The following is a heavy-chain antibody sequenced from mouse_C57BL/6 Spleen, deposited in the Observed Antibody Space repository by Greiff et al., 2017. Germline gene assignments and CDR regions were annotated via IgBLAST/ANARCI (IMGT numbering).Heavy chain of an antibody. J-gene: IGHJ4*01. CDR3: ARSGAAQATGPYYYAMDY. CDR2: IYPGDGDT. Sequence: QVQLQQSGPELVKPGASVKISCKASGYAFSSSWMNWVKQRPGKGLEWIGRIYPGDGDTNYNGKFKGKATLTADKSSSTAYMQLSSLTSEDSAVYFCARSGAAQATGPYYYAMDYWGQGTSVTVSS. CDR1: GYAFSSSW. V-gene: IGHV1-82*01. D-gene: IGHD3-2*02.